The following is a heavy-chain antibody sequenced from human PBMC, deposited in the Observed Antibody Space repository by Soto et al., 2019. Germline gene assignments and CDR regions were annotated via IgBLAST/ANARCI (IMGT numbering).Heavy chain of an antibody. CDR3: ASTFRLETIFGLGKPSYFDY. D-gene: IGHD3-3*01. Sequence: QVHLQQWGAGLLNPSETLSLTCAVYGGSFTGYYWSWIRQPPGKGLEWIGEINHSGSTSYNPSLKSRVTISLDTSKNQFSLKLNSVTAADTAVYYCASTFRLETIFGLGKPSYFDYWGQGILVSVSS. V-gene: IGHV4-34*01. J-gene: IGHJ4*02. CDR1: GGSFTGYY. CDR2: INHSGST.